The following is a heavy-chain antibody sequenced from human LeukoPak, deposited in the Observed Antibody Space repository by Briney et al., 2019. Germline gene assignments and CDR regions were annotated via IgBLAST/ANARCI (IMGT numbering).Heavy chain of an antibody. V-gene: IGHV4-31*03. J-gene: IGHJ3*02. CDR3: ARGYYDEKAFDI. CDR2: IYYSGST. CDR1: GGSISSGGYY. D-gene: IGHD3-22*01. Sequence: SETLSLTCTVSGGSISSGGYYWSRIRQHPGKGLEWIGYIYYSGSTYYNPSLKSRVTISVDTSKNQFSLKLSSVTAADTAVYYCARGYYDEKAFDIWGQGTMVTVSS.